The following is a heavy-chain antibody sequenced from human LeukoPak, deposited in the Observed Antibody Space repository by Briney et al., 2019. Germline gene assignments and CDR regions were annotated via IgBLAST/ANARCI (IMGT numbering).Heavy chain of an antibody. CDR3: AREWWGYDVLTGDNWFDP. J-gene: IGHJ5*02. D-gene: IGHD3-9*01. Sequence: ASVKVSCKASGYPFTTYGINWVRQAPGQGLEWMGWINTYNGDTNYAQKFQGRVTMTTDTSTSTVYTELRSLTSDDTAAYYCAREWWGYDVLTGDNWFDPWGQGTLVTVSS. CDR1: GYPFTTYG. CDR2: INTYNGDT. V-gene: IGHV1-18*01.